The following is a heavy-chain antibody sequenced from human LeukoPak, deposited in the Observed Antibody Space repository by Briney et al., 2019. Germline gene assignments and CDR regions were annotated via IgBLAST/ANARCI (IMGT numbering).Heavy chain of an antibody. CDR2: INPNSGGT. CDR3: ARCQGSSSWYGVFDY. Sequence: ASVKVSCKASGYTFTGYYMHWVRQAPGQGLEWMGWINPNSGGTNYAQKFQGRVTMTRDTSISTAYMELSRLRSDDTAVYYCARCQGSSSWYGVFDYWGQGTLVTVSS. J-gene: IGHJ4*02. V-gene: IGHV1-2*02. CDR1: GYTFTGYY. D-gene: IGHD6-13*01.